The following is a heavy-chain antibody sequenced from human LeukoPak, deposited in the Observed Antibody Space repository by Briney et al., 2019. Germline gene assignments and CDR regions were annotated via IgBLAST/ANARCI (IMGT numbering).Heavy chain of an antibody. CDR3: AADLTAAGTGDGY. D-gene: IGHD6-13*01. Sequence: SVTVSFKASGYTFTIYGISWVRQAPGQGLEWIGWIVVGSGNTNYAQKFQERVTITRDMSTSTAYMELSSLRSEDTAVYYCAADLTAAGTGDGYWGQGTLVTVSS. J-gene: IGHJ4*02. CDR2: IVVGSGNT. CDR1: GYTFTIYG. V-gene: IGHV1-58*02.